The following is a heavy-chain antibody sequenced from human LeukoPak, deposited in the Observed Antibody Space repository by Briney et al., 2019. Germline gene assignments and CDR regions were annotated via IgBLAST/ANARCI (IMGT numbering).Heavy chain of an antibody. V-gene: IGHV3-48*01. J-gene: IGHJ4*02. Sequence: GGSLRLSCAASGFTFSSYSMNWVRQAPGKGLEWVSYISSSSSTIYYADSVKGRFTISRDNAKNSLYLQMNSLRAEDTAVYYWARERRTVTTDFWGQGTLVTVSS. CDR1: GFTFSSYS. D-gene: IGHD4-17*01. CDR3: ARERRTVTTDF. CDR2: ISSSSSTI.